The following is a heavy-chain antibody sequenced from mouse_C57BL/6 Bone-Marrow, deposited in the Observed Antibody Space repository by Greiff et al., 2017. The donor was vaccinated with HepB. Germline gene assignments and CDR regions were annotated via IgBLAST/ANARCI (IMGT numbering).Heavy chain of an antibody. V-gene: IGHV3-6*01. CDR3: ARDITTVVAPFAY. J-gene: IGHJ3*01. CDR1: GYSITSGYY. D-gene: IGHD1-1*01. CDR2: ISYDGSN. Sequence: DVKLQESGPGLVKPSQSLSLTCSVTGYSITSGYYWNWIRQFPGNKLEWMGYISYDGSNNYNPSLKNRISITRDTSKNQFFLKLNSVTTEDTATYYCARDITTVVAPFAYWGQGTLVTVSA.